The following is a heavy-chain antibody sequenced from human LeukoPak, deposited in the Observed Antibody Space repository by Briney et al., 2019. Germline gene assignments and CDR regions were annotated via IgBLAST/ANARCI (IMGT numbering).Heavy chain of an antibody. J-gene: IGHJ4*02. D-gene: IGHD6-19*01. Sequence: SETLSLTCTVSGGSISSYYWSWIRQPAGKGLEWIGRIYTSGSTNYNPSLKSRVTMSVDKSKNQFSLKLSSVTAADTAVYYCARAPSYSSGWFLYFDYWGQEPLVTVPS. CDR2: IYTSGST. CDR3: ARAPSYSSGWFLYFDY. CDR1: GGSISSYY. V-gene: IGHV4-4*07.